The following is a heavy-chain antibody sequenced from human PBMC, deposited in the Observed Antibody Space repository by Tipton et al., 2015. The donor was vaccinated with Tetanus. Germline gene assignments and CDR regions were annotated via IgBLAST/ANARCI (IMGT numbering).Heavy chain of an antibody. Sequence: QMQLVQSGAEVKKPGASVRVSCKASGFTFIAYYVYWVRQAPGQGLEWMGWLNPNGGGTSYAQKFRGRVTMTRDTSISTAYMELSSLRSDDTAVYYCARDRGDYIYYGMDVWGQGTTVTVSS. J-gene: IGHJ6*02. V-gene: IGHV1-2*02. CDR3: ARDRGDYIYYGMDV. D-gene: IGHD3-22*01. CDR2: LNPNGGGT. CDR1: GFTFIAYY.